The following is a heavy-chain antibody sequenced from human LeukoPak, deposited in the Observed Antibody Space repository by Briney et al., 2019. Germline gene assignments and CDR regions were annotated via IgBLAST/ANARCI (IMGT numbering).Heavy chain of an antibody. D-gene: IGHD3-16*01. Sequence: SETLSLTCTVSGGSISSYYWSWIRQPAGKGLEWIGRIYTSGSTNYNPSLKSRVTMSVDTSKNQFSLKLSSVTAAYTAVYYCASGDYVWGSPDYWGQGTLVTVSS. J-gene: IGHJ4*02. CDR1: GGSISSYY. V-gene: IGHV4-4*07. CDR2: IYTSGST. CDR3: ASGDYVWGSPDY.